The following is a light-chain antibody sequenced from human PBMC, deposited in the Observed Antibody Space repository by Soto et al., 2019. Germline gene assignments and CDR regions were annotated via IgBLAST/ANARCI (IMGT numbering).Light chain of an antibody. CDR2: EAS. CDR3: QQYKSYWT. Sequence: DIQMTQNTATLSASVGDSVAITCRARQSISNWLAWYQLKPGKAPKLLIHEASNLQSGVPSTFSGSGSGTDFTLTITSLQPEDFATYYCQQYKSYWTFGQGTKVDI. CDR1: QSISNW. J-gene: IGKJ1*01. V-gene: IGKV1-5*03.